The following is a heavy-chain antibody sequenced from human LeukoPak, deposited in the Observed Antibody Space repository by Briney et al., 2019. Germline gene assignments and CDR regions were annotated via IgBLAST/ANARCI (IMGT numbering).Heavy chain of an antibody. CDR1: GYTFTGYD. V-gene: IGHV1-8*01. CDR3: ARVLTSKVGDNREFVRDRDDY. D-gene: IGHD1-26*01. J-gene: IGHJ4*02. Sequence: ASVKVSCKASGYTFTGYDINWVRQATGQGLEWMGWMNPNSGNTGYAQKFQGRVTMTRDTSISTAYMELSSLRSEDTAVYYCARVLTSKVGDNREFVRDRDDYWGQGTLVTVSS. CDR2: MNPNSGNT.